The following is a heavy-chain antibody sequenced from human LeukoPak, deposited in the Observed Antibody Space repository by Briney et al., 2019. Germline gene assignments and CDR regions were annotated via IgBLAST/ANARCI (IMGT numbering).Heavy chain of an antibody. V-gene: IGHV3-30*18. CDR2: ISYDGSNK. CDR3: AKDREGGYCSSTSCYRPTWYAFDI. CDR1: GFTFTTYW. D-gene: IGHD2-2*02. Sequence: GGSLRLSCAASGFTFTTYWMSWVRQLPGKGLEWVAVISYDGSNKYYADSVKGRFTISRDNSKNTLYLQMNSLRAEDTAVYYCAKDREGGYCSSTSCYRPTWYAFDIWGQGTMVTVSS. J-gene: IGHJ3*02.